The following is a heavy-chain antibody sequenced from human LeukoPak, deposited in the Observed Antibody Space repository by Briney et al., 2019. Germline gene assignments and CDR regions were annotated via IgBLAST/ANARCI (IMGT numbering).Heavy chain of an antibody. D-gene: IGHD6-13*01. J-gene: IGHJ4*02. CDR1: GFTFSSYS. CDR3: ARDRVNSSRFRDY. Sequence: GGALRLSCAASGFTFSSYSMNWVRQAPGKGLEWVSSVSSSSSSICYADSVKGRFTITGDNAKKSLYLEMNSRRDDDTAVDYFARDRVNSSRFRDYWGQGTLGTVS. V-gene: IGHV3-21*04. CDR2: VSSSSSSI.